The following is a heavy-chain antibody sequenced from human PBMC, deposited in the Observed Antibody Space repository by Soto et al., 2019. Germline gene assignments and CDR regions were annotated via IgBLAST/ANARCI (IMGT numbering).Heavy chain of an antibody. CDR3: ARDTYYYDSSGYYDRYYYYGMDV. J-gene: IGHJ6*02. V-gene: IGHV4-59*01. CDR1: GGSISIYY. D-gene: IGHD3-22*01. CDR2: IYYSGST. Sequence: SETLSLTCTVSGGSISIYYWSWIRQPPGKGLEWIGYIYYSGSTNYNPSLKSRVTISVDTSKNQFSLKLSSVTAADTAVYYCARDTYYYDSSGYYDRYYYYGMDVWGQGTTVTVSS.